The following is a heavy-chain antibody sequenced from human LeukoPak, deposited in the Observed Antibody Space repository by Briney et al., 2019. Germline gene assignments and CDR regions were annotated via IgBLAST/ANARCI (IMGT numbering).Heavy chain of an antibody. V-gene: IGHV3-23*01. CDR3: AKYLSGGGYYFEY. CDR2: ISDSGGST. CDR1: GFTFSNYA. D-gene: IGHD3-10*01. J-gene: IGHJ4*02. Sequence: PGGSLRLSCAASGFTFSNYAMTWVRQAPGKGLEWVSGISDSGGSTYYADSVKGRFTISRDNSKNTLYLQMNSLRAEDTAVYYCAKYLSGGGYYFEYWGQGTLVTVSS.